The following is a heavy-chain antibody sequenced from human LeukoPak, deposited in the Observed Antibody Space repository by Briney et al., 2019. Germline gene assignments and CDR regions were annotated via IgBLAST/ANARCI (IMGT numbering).Heavy chain of an antibody. Sequence: SETLSLTCTVSGYSISTGYYWGWVRQPPGKRLEWIGTVYHSGSTYYNPSLRSRAAISVDTSRNQFSLRLRSMTAADTAVYYCARDGRLAGRRVFDYWGQGTLVTVSS. V-gene: IGHV4-38-2*02. J-gene: IGHJ4*02. CDR1: GYSISTGYY. CDR2: VYHSGST. CDR3: ARDGRLAGRRVFDY. D-gene: IGHD3-10*01.